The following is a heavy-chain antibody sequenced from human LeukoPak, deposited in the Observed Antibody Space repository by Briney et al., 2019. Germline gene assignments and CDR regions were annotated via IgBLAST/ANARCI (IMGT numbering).Heavy chain of an antibody. D-gene: IGHD1-20*01. J-gene: IGHJ4*02. Sequence: ASVKISCKASGYTFTDYYMHWVQQAPGKGLEWRGRVDPEDGETIYAEKFQGRVTITADTSTDTPYMELSSLRSEDTAVYYCATGPPIYITGTPRGNQNYFDYWGQGTLVTVSS. V-gene: IGHV1-69-2*01. CDR1: GYTFTDYY. CDR2: VDPEDGET. CDR3: ATGPPIYITGTPRGNQNYFDY.